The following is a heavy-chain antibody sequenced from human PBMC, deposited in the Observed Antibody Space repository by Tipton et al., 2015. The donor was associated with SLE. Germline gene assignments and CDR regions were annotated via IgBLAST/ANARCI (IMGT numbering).Heavy chain of an antibody. CDR3: ARGHLDRRAYYYYLDV. J-gene: IGHJ6*03. D-gene: IGHD1-1*01. Sequence: QLVQSGAEVKKPGASVKVSCKASGYAFTSHDIHWVRQATVQGPEWMGWMNPNSVTTGFAQKFQGRVSLTRDTSTSTAYLELFSLRSGDTAIYYCARGHLDRRAYYYYLDVWGTGTTVTVSS. CDR2: MNPNSVTT. CDR1: GYAFTSHD. V-gene: IGHV1-8*01.